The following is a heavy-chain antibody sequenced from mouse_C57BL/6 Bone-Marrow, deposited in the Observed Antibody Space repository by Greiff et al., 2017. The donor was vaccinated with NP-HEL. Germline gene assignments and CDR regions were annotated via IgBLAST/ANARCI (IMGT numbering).Heavy chain of an antibody. V-gene: IGHV1-69*01. D-gene: IGHD6-1*01. CDR2: IDPSDSYT. Sequence: QVQLQQPGAELVMPGASVKLSCKASGYTFTSYWMHWVKQRPGQGLEWIGEIDPSDSYTTYNQKFKGKSTLTVDKSSTTAYMQLSSLTSADSAVYYCAREHLHYAMDYWGQGTSVTVSS. CDR1: GYTFTSYW. CDR3: AREHLHYAMDY. J-gene: IGHJ4*01.